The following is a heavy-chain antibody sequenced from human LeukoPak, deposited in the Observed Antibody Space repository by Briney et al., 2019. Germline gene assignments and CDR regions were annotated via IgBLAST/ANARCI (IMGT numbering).Heavy chain of an antibody. J-gene: IGHJ4*02. CDR2: IKVYGDTT. V-gene: IGHV1-46*01. CDR1: GYTFTNYF. D-gene: IGHD1-1*01. CDR3: ARESPSTFYFDY. Sequence: ASVKVSCKASGYTFTNYFMHWVRQAPGQGLEYMGIIKVYGDTTIYAQRFQGRITMTRDTSTSTVYMELSSLNSEDTAVYYCARESPSTFYFDYWGQGTLVTVSS.